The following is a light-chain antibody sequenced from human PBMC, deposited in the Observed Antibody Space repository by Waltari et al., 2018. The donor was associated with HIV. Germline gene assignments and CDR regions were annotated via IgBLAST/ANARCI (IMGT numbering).Light chain of an antibody. J-gene: IGLJ3*02. CDR1: GSDIRFYAF. Sequence: QSALTQPASVSAFPGHSITISSTGPGSDIRFYAFVSWYRQDPGKAPQLVMYSVNTRPSETSSRFSGLKSGNTASLRISGLQFEDEGDYYCSSYTSPNTLLFGGGTKLTV. CDR3: SSYTSPNTLL. V-gene: IGLV2-14*01. CDR2: SVN.